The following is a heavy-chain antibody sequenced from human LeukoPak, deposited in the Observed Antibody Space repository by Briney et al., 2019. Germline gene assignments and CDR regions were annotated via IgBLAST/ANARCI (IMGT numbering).Heavy chain of an antibody. V-gene: IGHV3-23*01. CDR2: ISGSGGST. J-gene: IGHJ3*02. CDR3: VRGVGQDAFDI. D-gene: IGHD1-26*01. CDR1: GFTFSSYA. Sequence: GGSLRLSCAASGFTFSSYAMSWVRQAPGKGLEWVSAISGSGGSTYYADSVKGRFTFSKDNSKNTLYLQMTNLRVEDTAVYYCVRGVGQDAFDIWGQGTMVTVSS.